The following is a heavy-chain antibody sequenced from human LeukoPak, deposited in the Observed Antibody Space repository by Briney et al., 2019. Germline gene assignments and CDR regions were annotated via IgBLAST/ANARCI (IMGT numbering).Heavy chain of an antibody. CDR3: ARDLRGPGKPAAETGVDWFDP. D-gene: IGHD6-13*01. V-gene: IGHV4-59*01. Sequence: SETLSLTCTVSGGSISNYYWSWIRQPPGKGLEWIGYIYYSGSTNYNPSLKSRVTISVDTSKNQFSLELSSVTAADTAVYYCARDLRGPGKPAAETGVDWFDPWGQGTLVTVSS. CDR2: IYYSGST. CDR1: GGSISNYY. J-gene: IGHJ5*02.